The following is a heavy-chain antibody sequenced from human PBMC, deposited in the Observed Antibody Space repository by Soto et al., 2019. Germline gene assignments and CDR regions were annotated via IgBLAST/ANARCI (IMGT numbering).Heavy chain of an antibody. CDR3: ARGQLGFTFGGVIAQSLDY. J-gene: IGHJ4*02. CDR1: GGSISSGGYY. Sequence: SETLSLTCTVSGGSISSGGYYWSWIRQHPGKGLEWIGYIYYSGSTYYNPSLKSRVTISVDTSKNQFSLKLSSVTAADTAVYYCARGQLGFTFGGVIAQSLDYWGQGNLVTVSS. CDR2: IYYSGST. V-gene: IGHV4-31*03. D-gene: IGHD3-16*02.